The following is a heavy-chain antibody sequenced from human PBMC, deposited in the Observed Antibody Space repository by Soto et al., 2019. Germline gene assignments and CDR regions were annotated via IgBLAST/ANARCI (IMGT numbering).Heavy chain of an antibody. V-gene: IGHV3-33*01. CDR1: GFTFSSYG. Sequence: QVQLVESGGGVVQPGRSLRLSCAASGFTFSSYGMHWVRQAPGKGLEWVAYIWFDGSKKYYVDSVKGRFTLSRDNFKNTLYLQMNGLRPEDTAVDYCARSHGSGYTTPYFDYWGQGTLVTVSS. J-gene: IGHJ4*02. D-gene: IGHD3-22*01. CDR3: ARSHGSGYTTPYFDY. CDR2: IWFDGSKK.